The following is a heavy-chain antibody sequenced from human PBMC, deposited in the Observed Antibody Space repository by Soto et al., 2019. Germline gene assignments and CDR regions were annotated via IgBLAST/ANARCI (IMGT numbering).Heavy chain of an antibody. CDR2: VYYTGAT. CDR3: ARLHRYCSGGSCYVVDY. Sequence: QVQLQESGPGLVKPSETLSLTCTVSGGSISGYYWSWVRQPPGKGLEWIGYVYYTGATNYNPSLNSRVTMLLDTSKNQFSLRLSSMTAADTAVYYCARLHRYCSGGSCYVVDYWGQGTLVTVSS. CDR1: GGSISGYY. J-gene: IGHJ4*02. D-gene: IGHD2-15*01. V-gene: IGHV4-59*08.